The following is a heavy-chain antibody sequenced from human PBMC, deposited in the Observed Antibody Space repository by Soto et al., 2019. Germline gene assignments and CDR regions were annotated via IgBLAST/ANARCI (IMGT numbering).Heavy chain of an antibody. Sequence: GASVKVSCKASGYTFTSYYMHWVRQAPGQGLEWMGIINPSGGSTSYAQKFQGRVTMTRDTSTSTVYMELSSLRSEDTAVYYCARDDYGENYYYGMEVWGQGTTVTVSS. J-gene: IGHJ6*02. V-gene: IGHV1-46*01. CDR2: INPSGGST. CDR3: ARDDYGENYYYGMEV. CDR1: GYTFTSYY. D-gene: IGHD4-17*01.